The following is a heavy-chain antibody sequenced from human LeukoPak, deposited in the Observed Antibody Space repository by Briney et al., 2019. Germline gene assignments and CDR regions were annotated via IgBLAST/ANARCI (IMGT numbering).Heavy chain of an antibody. D-gene: IGHD2-2*02. CDR3: ASSVVPAAILWFDP. CDR1: GFTLSDYY. V-gene: IGHV3-11*03. Sequence: GGSLRLSCAASGFTLSDYYMSWIRQAPGKGLERVSYISSSSSYTNYADSVKGRFTISRDNAKNSLYLQMNSLRAEDTAVYYCASSVVPAAILWFDPWGQGTLVTVSS. CDR2: ISSSSSYT. J-gene: IGHJ5*02.